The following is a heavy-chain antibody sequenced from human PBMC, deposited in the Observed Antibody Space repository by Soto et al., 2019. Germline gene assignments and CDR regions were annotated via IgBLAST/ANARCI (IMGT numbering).Heavy chain of an antibody. J-gene: IGHJ6*02. Sequence: LSLTCSVSSDSMNSGGYSWSWIRQHPGKGLEWIGYIYSNGDTYYNPSLKSRVTISVDTSKNQFSLNLTSVTAADTAVYYCARSCGSTSGYYHYAMDVWGQGTTVTVS. CDR1: SDSMNSGGYS. V-gene: IGHV4-31*03. D-gene: IGHD6-6*01. CDR2: IYSNGDT. CDR3: ARSCGSTSGYYHYAMDV.